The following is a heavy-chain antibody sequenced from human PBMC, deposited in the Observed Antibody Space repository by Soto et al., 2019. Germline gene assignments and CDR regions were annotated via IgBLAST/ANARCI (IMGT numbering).Heavy chain of an antibody. CDR3: ARDTHRTTVTSRYYYYGMDV. CDR2: INPSGGST. Sequence: ASVKVSCKTSGGNFNTYALTWVRQAPGQGLEWMGIINPSGGSTSYAQKFQGRVTMTRDTSTSTVYMELSSLRSEDTAVYYCARDTHRTTVTSRYYYYGMDVWGQGTTVTVSS. D-gene: IGHD4-4*01. V-gene: IGHV1-46*02. J-gene: IGHJ6*02. CDR1: GGNFNTYA.